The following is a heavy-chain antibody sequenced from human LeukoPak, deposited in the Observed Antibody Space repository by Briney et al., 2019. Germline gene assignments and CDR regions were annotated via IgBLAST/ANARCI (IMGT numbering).Heavy chain of an antibody. J-gene: IGHJ4*02. V-gene: IGHV3-23*01. D-gene: IGHD3-9*01. Sequence: PGGSLRLSCAASGFTFSSYGMSWVRQAPGKGLEWVSAISGSGGSTYYADSVKGRFTISRDNSKNTLYLRMNSLRAEDTAVYYCAKTPLRYFDWLPLDYWGQGTLVTVSS. CDR2: ISGSGGST. CDR1: GFTFSSYG. CDR3: AKTPLRYFDWLPLDY.